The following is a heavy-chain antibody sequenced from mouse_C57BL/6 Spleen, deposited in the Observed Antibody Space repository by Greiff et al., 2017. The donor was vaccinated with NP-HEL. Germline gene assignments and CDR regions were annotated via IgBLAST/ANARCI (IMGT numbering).Heavy chain of an antibody. CDR2: ISTGGGST. CDR3: ARHRGYSNYVFAY. D-gene: IGHD2-5*01. CDR1: GFTFSDYY. Sequence: EVKLVESGGGLVQPGGSLKLSCAASGFTFSDYYMYWVRQTPEKRLEWVAYISTGGGSTYYPDTVKGRFTISRDNAKNTLYMQMSRLKSEDTAMYYCARHRGYSNYVFAYWGQGTLVTVSA. J-gene: IGHJ3*01. V-gene: IGHV5-12*01.